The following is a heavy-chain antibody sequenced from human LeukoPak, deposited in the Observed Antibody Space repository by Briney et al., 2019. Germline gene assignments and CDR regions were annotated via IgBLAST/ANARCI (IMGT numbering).Heavy chain of an antibody. Sequence: GGSLRLSCAASGFTFSSYSMNWVRQAPGKGLEWVSSISSSSSSIYYADSVKGRFTISRDSAKNSLYLQMNSLRAEDTAVYYSARASGDIVETATMGSYWGQGTLVTVSS. J-gene: IGHJ4*02. CDR1: GFTFSSYS. D-gene: IGHD5-18*01. CDR2: ISSSSSSI. V-gene: IGHV3-21*01. CDR3: ARASGDIVETATMGSY.